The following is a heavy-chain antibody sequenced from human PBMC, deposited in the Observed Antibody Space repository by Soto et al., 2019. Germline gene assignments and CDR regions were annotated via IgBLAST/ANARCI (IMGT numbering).Heavy chain of an antibody. CDR1: GFTFSSYA. D-gene: IGHD2-21*01. CDR2: ISYDGSNK. Sequence: LRLSWAASGFTFSSYAMHWVRQAPGKGLEWVAVISYDGSNKYYADSVKGRFTISRDNSKNTLYLQMNSLRAEDTAVYYCARDVARRLDYSGQGNLVTVSS. J-gene: IGHJ4*02. V-gene: IGHV3-30-3*01. CDR3: ARDVARRLDY.